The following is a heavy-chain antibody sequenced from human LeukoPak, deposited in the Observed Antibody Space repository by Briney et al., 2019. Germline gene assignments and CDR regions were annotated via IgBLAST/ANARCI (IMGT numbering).Heavy chain of an antibody. V-gene: IGHV3-7*01. CDR3: ASGSAFDY. J-gene: IGHJ4*02. Sequence: PGGSLRLSCAASGFIFSNYWMSWVRQAPGKGLEWVANIKQDGSEKYYVDSVKGRFTISRDNAKNSLYLQTNSLGAEDTAVYYCASGSAFDYWGQGILVTVSS. CDR2: IKQDGSEK. CDR1: GFIFSNYW. D-gene: IGHD2-15*01.